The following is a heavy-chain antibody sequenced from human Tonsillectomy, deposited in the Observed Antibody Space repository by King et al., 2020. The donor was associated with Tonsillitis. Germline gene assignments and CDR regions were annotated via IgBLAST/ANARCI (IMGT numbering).Heavy chain of an antibody. D-gene: IGHD3-9*01. Sequence: VQLVESGGGVVQPGRSLRLSCAASGFTFSIYSMHWVRQAPGKGLEWVAVISYDGSNKYYADSVKGRFTISRDSSKNTLYLQMNSLRAEDTAVYYCARGGYYDFLTGSPNYCYYYGMDVWGQGTTVTVSS. V-gene: IGHV3-30*04. J-gene: IGHJ6*02. CDR3: ARGGYYDFLTGSPNYCYYYGMDV. CDR2: ISYDGSNK. CDR1: GFTFSIYS.